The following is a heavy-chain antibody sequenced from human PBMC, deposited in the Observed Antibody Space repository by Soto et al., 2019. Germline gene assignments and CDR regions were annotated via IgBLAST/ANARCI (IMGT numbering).Heavy chain of an antibody. CDR3: AREFCNSSICFPFDY. Sequence: GGSLRLSCVASGFTFSSYVMHWVRQAPGKGLEWVAVISYDGRNKHYADSVKGRFTITRDNSKNTLYLHMNSLRVEDTAVYYCAREFCNSSICFPFDYWGQGILVTVSS. D-gene: IGHD2-2*01. CDR1: GFTFSSYV. J-gene: IGHJ4*02. CDR2: ISYDGRNK. V-gene: IGHV3-30*04.